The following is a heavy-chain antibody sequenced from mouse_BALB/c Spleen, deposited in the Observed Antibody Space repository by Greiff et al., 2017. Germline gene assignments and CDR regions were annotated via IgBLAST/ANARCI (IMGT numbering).Heavy chain of an antibody. J-gene: IGHJ3*01. Sequence: EVQLVESGGGLVKPGGSLKLSCAASGFTFSSYAMSWVRQSPEKRLEWVAEISSGGSYTYYPDTVTGRFTISRDNAKNTLYLEMSSLRSEDTAMYYCARVNDYLRCFAYWGQGTLVTVSA. CDR3: ARVNDYLRCFAY. V-gene: IGHV5-9-4*01. D-gene: IGHD2-4*01. CDR1: GFTFSSYA. CDR2: ISSGGSYT.